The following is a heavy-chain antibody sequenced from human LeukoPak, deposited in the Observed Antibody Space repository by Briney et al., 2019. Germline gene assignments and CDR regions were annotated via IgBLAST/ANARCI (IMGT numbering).Heavy chain of an antibody. CDR3: ARGGIPGYYYDSSGSNLALFI. J-gene: IGHJ3*02. D-gene: IGHD3-22*01. V-gene: IGHV4-34*01. CDR1: GGSFSGYY. CDR2: INHSGST. Sequence: SETLSLTCAVYGGSFSGYYWSWIRQPPGKGLEWIGEINHSGSTNYNPFLKSRVTISVDTSKNQFSLKLSSVTAADTAVYYCARGGIPGYYYDSSGSNLALFIWGQGTMVTVSS.